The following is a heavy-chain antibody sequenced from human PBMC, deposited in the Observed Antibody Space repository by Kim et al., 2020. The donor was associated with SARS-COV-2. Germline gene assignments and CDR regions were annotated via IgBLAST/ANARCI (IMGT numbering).Heavy chain of an antibody. CDR1: GFTFSDHS. J-gene: IGHJ4*02. D-gene: IGHD3-22*01. Sequence: GGSLRLSCAASGFTFSDHSMDWVRQAPGKGLEWVGRIKTRVSGYTTQYAASVKGKFTISRDDSKNSLYLQMSGLKIEDTAVYYCARGRVSGDYHPQFDSWGQGTLVSVSS. CDR3: ARGRVSGDYHPQFDS. V-gene: IGHV3-72*01. CDR2: IKTRVSGYTT.